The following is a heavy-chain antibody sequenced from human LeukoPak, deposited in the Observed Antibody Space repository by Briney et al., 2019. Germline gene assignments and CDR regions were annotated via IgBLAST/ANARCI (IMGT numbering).Heavy chain of an antibody. Sequence: GGSLRLSCAASGFTFSSYSMTWVRQAPGKGLEWVSSISSSSSYIYYADSVKGRFTISRDNAKNSLYLQMNSLRAEDTAVYYCARTSYGSGNSVDYWGQGTLVTVSS. D-gene: IGHD3-10*01. J-gene: IGHJ4*02. CDR1: GFTFSSYS. V-gene: IGHV3-21*01. CDR3: ARTSYGSGNSVDY. CDR2: ISSSSSYI.